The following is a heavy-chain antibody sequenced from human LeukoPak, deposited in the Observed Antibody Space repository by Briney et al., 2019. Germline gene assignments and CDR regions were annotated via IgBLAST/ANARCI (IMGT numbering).Heavy chain of an antibody. CDR2: INQDGSDK. D-gene: IGHD1-7*01. Sequence: PGGSLRLSCAASGFTFSSDWMNWVRQAPGKGLEWVANINQDGSDKKYVDSVKGRFTISRDNSKNTLSLQMNSLRAEDTAAYYCAKEGYQTGTTSKGYYDYWGQGTLVTVSS. J-gene: IGHJ4*02. V-gene: IGHV3-7*05. CDR3: AKEGYQTGTTSKGYYDY. CDR1: GFTFSSDW.